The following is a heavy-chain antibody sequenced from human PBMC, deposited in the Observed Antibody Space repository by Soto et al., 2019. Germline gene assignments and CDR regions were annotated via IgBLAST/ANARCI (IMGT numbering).Heavy chain of an antibody. CDR3: ARARGYSSSWADYYYYYGMDV. V-gene: IGHV3-30-3*01. CDR2: ISYDGSNK. J-gene: IGHJ6*02. CDR1: GFTFISYA. Sequence: PGGSLRLSCAASGFTFISYAIHFFRHSPVKGLEWVAVISYDGSNKYYADSVKGRFTISRDNSKNTLYLQMNSLRAEDTAVYYCARARGYSSSWADYYYYYGMDVWGQGTTVTVSS. D-gene: IGHD6-13*01.